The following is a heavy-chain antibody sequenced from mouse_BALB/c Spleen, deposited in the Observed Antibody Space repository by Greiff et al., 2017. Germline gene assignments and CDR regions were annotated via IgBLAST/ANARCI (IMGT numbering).Heavy chain of an antibody. CDR1: GFTFSSYA. J-gene: IGHJ2*01. CDR2: ISSGGST. D-gene: IGHD2-2*01. CDR3: ARFGSHYFDY. V-gene: IGHV5-6-5*01. Sequence: VQLKESGGGLVKPGGSLKLSCAASGFTFSSYAMSWVRQTPEKRLEWVASISSGGSTYYPDSVKGRFTISRDNARNILYLQMSSLRSEDTAMYYCARFGSHYFDYWGQGTTLTVSS.